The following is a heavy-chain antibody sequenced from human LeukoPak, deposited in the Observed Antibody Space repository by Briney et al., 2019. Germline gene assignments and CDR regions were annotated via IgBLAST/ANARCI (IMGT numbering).Heavy chain of an antibody. CDR1: GGSISTYY. V-gene: IGHV4-59*01. D-gene: IGHD4-17*01. CDR2: VSYSGTT. Sequence: SETLSLTCSVSGGSISTYYWSWIRQPPGKGLEGIGCVSYSGTTKYSPSLKSRVTISVDTSKNQFSLKLTSVTAADTAVYYCARGNGDYVEYFQHWGQGTLVTVSS. J-gene: IGHJ1*01. CDR3: ARGNGDYVEYFQH.